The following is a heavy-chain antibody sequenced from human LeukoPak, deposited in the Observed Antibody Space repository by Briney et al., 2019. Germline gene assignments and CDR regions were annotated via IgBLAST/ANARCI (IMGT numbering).Heavy chain of an antibody. Sequence: GGALRLSCAGSGFTFSRYSMNWVGQAPGKGLEGVSSISSSSSYTYYADSVKSRFTISRDNAKNSLYLQMNSLRAEDTAVYYCARGYYDSSGYCDYWGQGTLVTVSS. CDR2: ISSSSSYT. V-gene: IGHV3-21*01. D-gene: IGHD3-22*01. CDR3: ARGYYDSSGYCDY. CDR1: GFTFSRYS. J-gene: IGHJ4*02.